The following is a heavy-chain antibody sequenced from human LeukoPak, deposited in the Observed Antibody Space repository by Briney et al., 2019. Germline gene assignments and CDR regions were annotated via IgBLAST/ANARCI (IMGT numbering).Heavy chain of an antibody. CDR2: IYHSGST. CDR3: AGEGQKQLVPFDY. CDR1: GGSFSGYY. Sequence: SETLSLTCAVYGGSFSGYYWGWIRQPPGKGLEWIGSIYHSGSTYYNPSLKSRVIISVDTSKNQFSLKLSSVTAADTAVYYCAGEGQKQLVPFDYWGQGTLVTVSS. J-gene: IGHJ4*02. V-gene: IGHV4-38-2*02. D-gene: IGHD6-6*01.